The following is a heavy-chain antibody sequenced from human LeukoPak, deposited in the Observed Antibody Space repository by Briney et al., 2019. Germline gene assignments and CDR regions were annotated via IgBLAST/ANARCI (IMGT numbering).Heavy chain of an antibody. D-gene: IGHD6-19*01. V-gene: IGHV4-61*02. Sequence: SETLSLTCTVSGGSLISSSYYWSWIRQPAGKGLEWIGRIYTSGSTNYNPSLKSRVTMSVDTSKNQFSLKLSSVTAADTAVYYCARDPTHSSGWYGIDYWGQGTLVTVSS. CDR3: ARDPTHSSGWYGIDY. CDR2: IYTSGST. J-gene: IGHJ4*02. CDR1: GGSLISSSYY.